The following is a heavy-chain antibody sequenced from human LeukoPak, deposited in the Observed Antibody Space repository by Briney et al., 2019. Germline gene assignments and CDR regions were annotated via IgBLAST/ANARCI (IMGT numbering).Heavy chain of an antibody. J-gene: IGHJ4*02. D-gene: IGHD5-18*01. CDR2: IYHSGST. Sequence: SETLSLTCTVSGYSISSGYYWGWIRQPPGKGLEWIGSIYHSGSTYYNPSLKSRVTISVDTSKNQFSLKLSSVTAADTAVYCCARVDTAMVPGYWGQGTLVTVSS. CDR1: GYSISSGYY. CDR3: ARVDTAMVPGY. V-gene: IGHV4-38-2*02.